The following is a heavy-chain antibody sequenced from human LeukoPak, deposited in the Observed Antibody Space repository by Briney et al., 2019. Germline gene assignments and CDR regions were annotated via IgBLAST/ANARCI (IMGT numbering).Heavy chain of an antibody. D-gene: IGHD3-3*01. CDR1: GGSFSGYY. CDR2: INHNGRT. V-gene: IGHV4-34*01. CDR3: ARGRPTYDFWSGYYADY. Sequence: SETLSLTCAVYGGSFSGYYWSWIRQPPGKGLQWIGEINHNGRTNYNPSLKSRVAISVDTSKNQFSLKLNSVTAADTAVYYCARGRPTYDFWSGYYADYWGQGTLVTVSS. J-gene: IGHJ4*02.